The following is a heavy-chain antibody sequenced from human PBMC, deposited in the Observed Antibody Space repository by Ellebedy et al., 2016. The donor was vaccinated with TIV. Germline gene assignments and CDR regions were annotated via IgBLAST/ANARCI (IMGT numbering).Heavy chain of an antibody. D-gene: IGHD2-2*01. Sequence: MPSETLSLTCTVSGGSITSGGYYWNWVRQHPEKGLEWIGYIYYSGRTSYHPSLQSRVTISLDTSKNQFSLKLSSVTAADTAVYYCARERFNVPVPAYYWGQGTLVTVSS. CDR2: IYYSGRT. CDR1: GGSITSGGYY. J-gene: IGHJ4*02. V-gene: IGHV4-31*03. CDR3: ARERFNVPVPAYY.